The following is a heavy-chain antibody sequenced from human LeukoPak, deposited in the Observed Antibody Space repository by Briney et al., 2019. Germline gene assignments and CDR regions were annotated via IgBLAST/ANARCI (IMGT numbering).Heavy chain of an antibody. CDR3: AKQDNDAWYSFDY. J-gene: IGHJ4*02. Sequence: GGSLRLSCAASGFTFSTYWMHWVRQAPGEGLVSVSRISNDASATTYADSVKGRFTISRDNSKNTVYLQMNSLRPEDTAIYYCAKQDNDAWYSFDYWGQGTLVTVSS. D-gene: IGHD6-13*01. CDR1: GFTFSTYW. V-gene: IGHV3-74*01. CDR2: ISNDASAT.